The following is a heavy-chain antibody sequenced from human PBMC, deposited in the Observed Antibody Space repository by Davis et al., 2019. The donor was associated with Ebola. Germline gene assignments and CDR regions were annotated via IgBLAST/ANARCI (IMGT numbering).Heavy chain of an antibody. CDR2: INHSGST. CDR1: GGSFRGYY. D-gene: IGHD2-8*02. J-gene: IGHJ4*02. Sequence: SETLSLTFAVYGGSFRGYYWSWIRQPPGKGLEWVGEINHSGSTNYNPSLKSRVTISVDTSKNQFSLKLSSVTAADTAVYYCARGPLTVVYAIAGVYYFDYWGQGTLVTVSS. V-gene: IGHV4-34*01. CDR3: ARGPLTVVYAIAGVYYFDY.